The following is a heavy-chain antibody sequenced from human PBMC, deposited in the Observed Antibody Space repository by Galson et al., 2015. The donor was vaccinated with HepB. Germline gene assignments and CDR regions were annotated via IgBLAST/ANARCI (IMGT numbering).Heavy chain of an antibody. J-gene: IGHJ3*02. CDR3: TRFPPITIFGVEDAFDI. Sequence: SLRLSCAASGFTFSNAWMSWVRQAPGKGLEWVGRIKSKTDGGTTDYAAPVKGRFTISRDDSKNTLYLQMNSLKTEDTAVYYCTRFPPITIFGVEDAFDIWGQGTMVTVSS. V-gene: IGHV3-15*01. CDR2: IKSKTDGGTT. CDR1: GFTFSNAW. D-gene: IGHD3-3*01.